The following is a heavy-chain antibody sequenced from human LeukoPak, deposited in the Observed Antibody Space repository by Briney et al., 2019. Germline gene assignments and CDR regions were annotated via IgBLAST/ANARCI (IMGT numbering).Heavy chain of an antibody. J-gene: IGHJ3*02. V-gene: IGHV3-30*02. Sequence: GGSLRLSCAASGFTFNNFGMHWVRHTPGKGLEWVAFIYFDGSNNKSADSVKGRFTISRDNSKNTLYLQMNSLRAEDTAVYYCAKPARTDAFDIWGQGTMITVSS. CDR3: AKPARTDAFDI. CDR2: IYFDGSNN. CDR1: GFTFNNFG. D-gene: IGHD1-14*01.